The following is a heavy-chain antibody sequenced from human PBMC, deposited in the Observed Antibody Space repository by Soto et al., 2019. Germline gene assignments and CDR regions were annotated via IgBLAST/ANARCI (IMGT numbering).Heavy chain of an antibody. Sequence: QVQLVQSGAEVKKPGSSVKVSCKASGGTFSSYAISWVRQAPGQGLEWMGGIIPIFGTANYAQKFQGRVTITADESTSTAYMELSSLRSEDTALYYCARDRNSDYGDYVARGFDHWGQGTLVTVSS. D-gene: IGHD4-17*01. V-gene: IGHV1-69*01. CDR2: IIPIFGTA. CDR3: ARDRNSDYGDYVARGFDH. CDR1: GGTFSSYA. J-gene: IGHJ5*02.